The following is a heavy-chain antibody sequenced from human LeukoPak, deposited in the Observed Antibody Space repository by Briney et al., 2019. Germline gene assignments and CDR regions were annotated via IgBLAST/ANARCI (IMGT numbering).Heavy chain of an antibody. CDR3: ARDLEFYYYGSGSYHDY. CDR2: VKQDGSEK. CDR1: GFTFSSYA. D-gene: IGHD3-10*01. J-gene: IGHJ4*02. Sequence: GRSLRLSCAASGFTFSSYAMHWVRQAPGKGLEWVANVKQDGSEKYYVDSVKGRFTISRDNAKNSLYLQMNSLRAEDTAVYYCARDLEFYYYGSGSYHDYWGQGTLVTVSS. V-gene: IGHV3-7*01.